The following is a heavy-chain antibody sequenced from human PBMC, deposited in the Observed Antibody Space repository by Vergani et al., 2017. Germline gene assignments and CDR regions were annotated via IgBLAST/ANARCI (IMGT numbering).Heavy chain of an antibody. CDR2: IIPILGIA. D-gene: IGHD2-15*01. V-gene: IGHV1-69*02. Sequence: QVQLVQSGAEVKKPGSSVKVSCKASGGTFSSYTISWVRQAPGQGLEWMGRIIPILGIANYAQKFQGRVTITADKSTSTAYMELSSLRSEDTAVYYCARANVVVAATLNRNYCDYWGQGTLVTVSS. CDR1: GGTFSSYT. CDR3: ARANVVVAATLNRNYCDY. J-gene: IGHJ4*02.